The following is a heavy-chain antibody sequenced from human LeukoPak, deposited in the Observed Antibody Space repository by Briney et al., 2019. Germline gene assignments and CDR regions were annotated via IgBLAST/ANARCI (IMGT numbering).Heavy chain of an antibody. D-gene: IGHD3-10*01. CDR2: IDHSGST. Sequence: SETLSLTCTVSGYSINSGYYWGWIRPPPGKGLEWIGSIDHSGSTYYNPSLKSRVTISVDTSKSQFSLKLSSVTAADTAVYYCARGLWFGDENPPYFDYWGQGTLVTVSS. CDR3: ARGLWFGDENPPYFDY. V-gene: IGHV4-38-2*02. CDR1: GYSINSGYY. J-gene: IGHJ4*02.